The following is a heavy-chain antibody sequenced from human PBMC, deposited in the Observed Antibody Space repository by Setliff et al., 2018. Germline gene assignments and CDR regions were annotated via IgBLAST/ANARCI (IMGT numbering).Heavy chain of an antibody. Sequence: ASVQVSCKASGYTFTNYDINWVRQAPGQGLEWVGWMNPNSGNTGCAQKFQDRVTITRNTSISTAYMELRSLRFEDTAVYYCARQTTSWYFRLGYFDLWGRGTLVTVSS. CDR1: GYTFTNYD. D-gene: IGHD6-13*01. J-gene: IGHJ2*01. CDR2: MNPNSGNT. CDR3: ARQTTSWYFRLGYFDL. V-gene: IGHV1-8*03.